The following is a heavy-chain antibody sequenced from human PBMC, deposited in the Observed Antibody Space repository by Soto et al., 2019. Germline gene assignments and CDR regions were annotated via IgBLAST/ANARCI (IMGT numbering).Heavy chain of an antibody. CDR3: AGIYSYASNGYSPGES. Sequence: QVQLVESGGGVVQPGRSLRLSCAASGFTFSNYPMYWVRQAPGKGLDWVALISFAGKTEYYAGSVKGRFAISRDNSKYTLYLQMNPQRVEDTAVDYCAGIYSYASNGYSPGESWGQGTLVTVST. V-gene: IGHV3-30*09. D-gene: IGHD5-18*01. CDR1: GFTFSNYP. CDR2: ISFAGKTE. J-gene: IGHJ5*02.